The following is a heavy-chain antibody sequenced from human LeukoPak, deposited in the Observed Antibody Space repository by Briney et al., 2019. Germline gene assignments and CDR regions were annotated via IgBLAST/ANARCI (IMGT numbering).Heavy chain of an antibody. V-gene: IGHV4-4*02. Sequence: SETLSLTCAVSVGSLSSSNWWSWVRQPPGKGLEWIGEIYHIGRTNYNPSLKRRVTISVDKSKNQFSLKLSSVTAADTAVYYCARVSTYYYDSSGYYVWYYYYYGMDVWGQGTTVTVSS. CDR3: ARVSTYYYDSSGYYVWYYYYYGMDV. CDR1: VGSLSSSNW. D-gene: IGHD3-22*01. J-gene: IGHJ6*02. CDR2: IYHIGRT.